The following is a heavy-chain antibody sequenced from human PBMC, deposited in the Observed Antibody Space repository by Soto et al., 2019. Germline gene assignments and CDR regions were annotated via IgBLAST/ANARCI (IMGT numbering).Heavy chain of an antibody. CDR2: INSDATTS. CDR3: ASGVVGGVIVN. D-gene: IGHD3-16*02. V-gene: IGHV3-74*01. J-gene: IGHJ4*02. Sequence: EVQLVESGGGLVEPGGSLSLSCTASELSFRSYWMHWVRQAPGKGLVWVSRINSDATTSNDADCVQGRFTVSRDNVQCTMSLQVTGLRVEDTAVYYCASGVVGGVIVNWGQGTLVAVSS. CDR1: ELSFRSYW.